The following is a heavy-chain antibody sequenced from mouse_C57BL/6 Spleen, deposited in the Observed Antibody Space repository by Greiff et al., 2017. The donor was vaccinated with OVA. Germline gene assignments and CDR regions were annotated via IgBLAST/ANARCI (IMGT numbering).Heavy chain of an antibody. CDR1: GYTFTSYW. CDR3: ARPLDSSGHWYFDV. V-gene: IGHV1-69*01. D-gene: IGHD3-2*02. J-gene: IGHJ1*03. Sequence: QVQLQQPGAELVMPGASVKLSCKASGYTFTSYWMHWVKQRPGQGLEWIGEIDPSDSYTNYNQKFKGKSTLTVDKSSSTAYMQLSSLTSEDSAVYYCARPLDSSGHWYFDVWGTGTTVTVSS. CDR2: IDPSDSYT.